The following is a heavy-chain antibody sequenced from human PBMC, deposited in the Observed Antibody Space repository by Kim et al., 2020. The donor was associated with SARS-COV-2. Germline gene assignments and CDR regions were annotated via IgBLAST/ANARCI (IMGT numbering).Heavy chain of an antibody. CDR3: AKASDYSGSGSFTAFDI. J-gene: IGHJ3*02. D-gene: IGHD3-10*01. V-gene: IGHV3-33*06. Sequence: VKGRLNIARDNSKNTLYLQMNSLRADDTAVYYCAKASDYSGSGSFTAFDIWGQGTMVTVSS.